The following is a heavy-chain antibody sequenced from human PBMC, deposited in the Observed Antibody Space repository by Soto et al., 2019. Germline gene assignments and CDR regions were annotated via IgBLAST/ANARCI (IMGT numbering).Heavy chain of an antibody. J-gene: IGHJ6*02. D-gene: IGHD5-18*01. CDR2: IIPIFGTA. V-gene: IGHV1-69*13. CDR3: ARGGYSDGKHYYYGMDV. Sequence: SVKVSCKASGGTFSSYAISWVRQAPGQGLEWMGGIIPIFGTANYAQKFQGRVTITADESTSTAYMELSSLRSEDTAVYYCARGGYSDGKHYYYGMDVWGQVTTVTVSS. CDR1: GGTFSSYA.